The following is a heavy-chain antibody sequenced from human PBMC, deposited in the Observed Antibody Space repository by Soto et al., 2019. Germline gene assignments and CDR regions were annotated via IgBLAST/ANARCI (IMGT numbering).Heavy chain of an antibody. CDR1: GFSLSTSGVG. CDR2: IYWNDDK. D-gene: IGHD3-3*01. CDR3: AHSTGSVGLITIFGVVINHFDP. Sequence: QITLKESGPTLVKPTQTLTLTCTFSGFSLSTSGVGVGWIRQPPGKALEWLALIYWNDDKRYSPSLKSRLTITKDTSKNQVVLTMTNMDPVDTATYYCAHSTGSVGLITIFGVVINHFDPWGQGTLVTVSS. V-gene: IGHV2-5*01. J-gene: IGHJ5*02.